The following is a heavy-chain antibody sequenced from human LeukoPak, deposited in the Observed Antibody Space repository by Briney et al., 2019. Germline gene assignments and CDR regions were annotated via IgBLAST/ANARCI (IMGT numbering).Heavy chain of an antibody. CDR1: GFTFSNYD. CDR3: AKGFTGMDF. V-gene: IGHV3-30*18. CDR2: ISYDGSNK. Sequence: PGGSLRLSCAASGFTFSNYDMHWVRQAPGKGLEWVAVISYDGSNKYYADSVKGRFSISRDNSRNTLYLQMNGLRAEDTAVYYCAKGFTGMDFWGQGSLVTVSS. D-gene: IGHD3-16*01. J-gene: IGHJ4*02.